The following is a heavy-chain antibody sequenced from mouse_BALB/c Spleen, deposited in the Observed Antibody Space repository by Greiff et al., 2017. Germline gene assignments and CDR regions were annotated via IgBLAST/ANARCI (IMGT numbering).Heavy chain of an antibody. CDR2: ISSGGSYT. J-gene: IGHJ4*01. CDR1: GFTFSSYA. CDR3: ARDYYGKRAMDY. D-gene: IGHD1-2*01. Sequence: EVMLVESGGGLVKPGGSLKLSCAASGFTFSSYAMSWVRQSPEKRLEWVAEISSGGSYTYYPDTVTGRFTISRDNAKNTLYLEMSSLRSEDTAMYYCARDYYGKRAMDYWGQGTSVTVSS. V-gene: IGHV5-9-4*01.